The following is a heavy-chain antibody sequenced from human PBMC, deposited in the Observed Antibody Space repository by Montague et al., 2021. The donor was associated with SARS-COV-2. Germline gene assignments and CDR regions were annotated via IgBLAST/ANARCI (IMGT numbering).Heavy chain of an antibody. D-gene: IGHD6-19*01. V-gene: IGHV4-34*01. CDR3: ARGVGQWLWGPNYYYYYGMDV. Sequence: SETLSLTCAVYGGSFSGYYWSWIRQPPGKGLEWIGEINHSGSTNYNPSLKSRVTISVDTSKNQFSLKLSSVTAADTAVYYCARGVGQWLWGPNYYYYYGMDVWGQGTTVTVSS. J-gene: IGHJ6*02. CDR2: INHSGST. CDR1: GGSFSGYY.